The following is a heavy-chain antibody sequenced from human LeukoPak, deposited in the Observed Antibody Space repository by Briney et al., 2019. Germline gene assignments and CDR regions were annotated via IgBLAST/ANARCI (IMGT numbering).Heavy chain of an antibody. Sequence: ASVKVSCKASGYTFTGYYMHWVRQAPGQGLEWMGWINPNSGGTNYAQKFQGRVTMTRDTSISTAYMELSRLRSDDTAVYYCASTPDKSGLLWFGGLPHYWGQGTLVTVSS. D-gene: IGHD3-10*01. CDR2: INPNSGGT. J-gene: IGHJ4*02. V-gene: IGHV1-2*02. CDR3: ASTPDKSGLLWFGGLPHY. CDR1: GYTFTGYY.